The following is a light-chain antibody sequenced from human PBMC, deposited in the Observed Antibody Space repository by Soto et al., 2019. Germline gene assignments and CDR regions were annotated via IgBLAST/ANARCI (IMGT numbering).Light chain of an antibody. V-gene: IGLV4-69*01. Sequence: QSVLTQSPSASASLGASVKLTCTLTSGHSSYAIAWHQQQPEKGPRYLMNLNGDGSHSKGDGIPDRFSGSSSGAERYLTISSLQSEDEADYYSQTWGTGIQVFGGGTKLTVL. J-gene: IGLJ3*02. CDR1: SGHSSYA. CDR3: QTWGTGIQV. CDR2: LNGDGSH.